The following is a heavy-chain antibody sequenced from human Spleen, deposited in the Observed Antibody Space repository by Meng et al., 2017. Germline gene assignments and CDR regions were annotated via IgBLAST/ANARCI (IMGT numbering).Heavy chain of an antibody. CDR3: ARIGSHYLNPFDI. CDR1: GYTFTDYY. D-gene: IGHD1-26*01. Sequence: SVKVSCKASGYTFTDYYIHWVRQAPGQGLEWMGRIIPILGIANYAQKFQGRVTITADKSTSTAYMELSSLRSEDTAVYYCARIGSHYLNPFDIWGQGTMVTVSS. CDR2: IIPILGIA. V-gene: IGHV1-69*02. J-gene: IGHJ3*02.